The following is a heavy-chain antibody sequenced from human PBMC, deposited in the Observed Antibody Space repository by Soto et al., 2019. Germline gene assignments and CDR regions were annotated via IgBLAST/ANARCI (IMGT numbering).Heavy chain of an antibody. J-gene: IGHJ4*02. Sequence: EVHLLQSGGGLVQPGGSLRLSCAASGFSFSSFALSWVRQSPGKGLEWVAAVSGRGGDTYYANSVKGRFTISRDNSQNTLLLQMNSLRAEDSAIYYCAKDPNYDFWSGFSAVYFDSWGQGTLVTVSS. V-gene: IGHV3-23*01. CDR1: GFSFSSFA. CDR2: VSGRGGDT. D-gene: IGHD3-3*01. CDR3: AKDPNYDFWSGFSAVYFDS.